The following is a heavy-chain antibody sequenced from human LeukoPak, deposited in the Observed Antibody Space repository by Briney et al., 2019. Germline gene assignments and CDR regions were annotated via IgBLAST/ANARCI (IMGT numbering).Heavy chain of an antibody. CDR2: IKQDGSEK. CDR1: GFSLSNYW. D-gene: IGHD7-27*01. V-gene: IGHV3-7*01. CDR3: ARGVWAPFDS. Sequence: GGSLRLSCAASGFSLSNYWMNWVRQAPGKGLEWVANIKQDGSEKNYVDSVKGRFSISRDNAKNSLILQMNSLRDEDTAVYYCARGVWAPFDSWGQGTLASVSS. J-gene: IGHJ4*02.